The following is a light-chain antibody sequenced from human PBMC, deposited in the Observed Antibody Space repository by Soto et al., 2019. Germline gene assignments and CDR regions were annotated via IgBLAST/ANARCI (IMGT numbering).Light chain of an antibody. CDR1: QDISHW. CDR2: KAS. Sequence: DIQMTQSPSTLSASVGDRVTITCRASQDISHWLAWYQQKPGKAPKLVIYKASSLESGVPSRFSGRGSGTEFTLTIRSLQPEDFATYYCQQYDGYQYTFGQGTKVDIK. V-gene: IGKV1-5*03. CDR3: QQYDGYQYT. J-gene: IGKJ2*01.